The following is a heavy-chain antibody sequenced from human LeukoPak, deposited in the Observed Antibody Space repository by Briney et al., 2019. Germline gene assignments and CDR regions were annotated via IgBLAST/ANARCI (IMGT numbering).Heavy chain of an antibody. V-gene: IGHV3-21*01. D-gene: IGHD5-12*01. CDR1: GFTFSSYS. J-gene: IGHJ4*02. Sequence: PGGSLRLTCAASGFTFSSYSMNWVRQAPGKGLEWVSFISSSSSYIYYADSVKGRFTISRDNAKNSLYLQMNSLRAEDTAVYYCARGLYSGYDFDYWGQGTLVTVSS. CDR2: ISSSSSYI. CDR3: ARGLYSGYDFDY.